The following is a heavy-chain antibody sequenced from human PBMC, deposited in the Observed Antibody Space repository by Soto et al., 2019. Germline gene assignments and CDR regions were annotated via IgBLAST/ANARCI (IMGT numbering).Heavy chain of an antibody. J-gene: IGHJ6*02. V-gene: IGHV3-7*04. CDR1: GFTFSSYW. CDR3: PRVPIVYHGYDAHTYYYYYYGMDV. CDR2: IKQDGSEK. D-gene: IGHD5-12*01. Sequence: LRLSCAASGFTFSSYWMSWVRQAPGKGLEWVANIKQDGSEKYYVDSVKGRFTISRDDAKNSLHLQMNSLRAEARAVYYCPRVPIVYHGYDAHTYYYYYYGMDVWGQGTTVTVS.